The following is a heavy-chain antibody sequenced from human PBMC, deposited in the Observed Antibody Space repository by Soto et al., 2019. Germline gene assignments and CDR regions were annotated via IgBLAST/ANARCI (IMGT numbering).Heavy chain of an antibody. Sequence: PGESLKISCKGSGYSFTSYRISWVRQMPGKGLEWMGRIDPSDSYTNYSPSFQGHVTISADKSISTAYLQWSSLKASDTAMYYCARSQYSSSSSDYWGQGTLVTVSS. V-gene: IGHV5-10-1*01. CDR3: ARSQYSSSSSDY. J-gene: IGHJ4*02. CDR2: IDPSDSYT. D-gene: IGHD6-6*01. CDR1: GYSFTSYR.